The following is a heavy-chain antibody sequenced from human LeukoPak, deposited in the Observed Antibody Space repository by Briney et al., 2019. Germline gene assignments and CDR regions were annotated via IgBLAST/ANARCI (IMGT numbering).Heavy chain of an antibody. D-gene: IGHD3-10*01. CDR2: IYTRGST. J-gene: IGHJ5*02. CDR3: ARHLHSDGSGSYLNWFDP. V-gene: IGHV4-4*09. Sequence: SETLCLTCTVSGGSMSRYYWSWIRQPPGKGLEWIGYIYTRGSTNYNPSLKSRVTISGDTSKNQFSLKLTSVTAADTAVYYCARHLHSDGSGSYLNWFDPWGQGTLVTVSS. CDR1: GGSMSRYY.